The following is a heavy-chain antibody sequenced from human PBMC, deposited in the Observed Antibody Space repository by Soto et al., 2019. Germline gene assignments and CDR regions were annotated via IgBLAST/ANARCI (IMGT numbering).Heavy chain of an antibody. CDR3: AHRSFANDAFDV. D-gene: IGHD3-3*01. CDR2: IYWNDDK. CDR1: GFSLSTSGVG. Sequence: QITLKESGPTLVKPTQTLTLTCTFSGFSLSTSGVGVGWIRQPPGKALEWLALIYWNDDKHYSPSLKSRLTIATDTSHIQVVLTMTTIDPVDTATYYCAHRSFANDAFDVWGQGTMVTVSS. V-gene: IGHV2-5*01. J-gene: IGHJ3*01.